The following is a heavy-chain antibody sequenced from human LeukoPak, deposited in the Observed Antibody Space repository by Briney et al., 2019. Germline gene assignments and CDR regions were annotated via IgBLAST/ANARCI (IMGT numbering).Heavy chain of an antibody. D-gene: IGHD4-23*01. CDR1: GFTFSDYY. V-gene: IGHV3-23*01. CDR3: AKGPWSQLPLFDY. Sequence: GGSLRLSCAASGFTFSDYYMSWIRQAPGKGLEWVSAISGSGGSTYYADSVKGRFTISRDNSKNTLYLQMNSLRAEDTAVYYCAKGPWSQLPLFDYWGQGTLVAVSS. J-gene: IGHJ4*02. CDR2: ISGSGGST.